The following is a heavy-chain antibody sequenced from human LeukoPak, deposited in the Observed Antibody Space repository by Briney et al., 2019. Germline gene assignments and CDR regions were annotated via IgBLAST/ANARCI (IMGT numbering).Heavy chain of an antibody. CDR2: INHSGST. Sequence: SETLSLTCAVYGGSFSGYYWSWIRQPPGKGLGWIGEINHSGSTNYNPSLKSRVTISVDTSKNQFSLKLSSVTAADTAVYYCALSHDYGDEHFDYWGQGTLVTVSS. J-gene: IGHJ4*02. CDR3: ALSHDYGDEHFDY. V-gene: IGHV4-34*01. CDR1: GGSFSGYY. D-gene: IGHD4-17*01.